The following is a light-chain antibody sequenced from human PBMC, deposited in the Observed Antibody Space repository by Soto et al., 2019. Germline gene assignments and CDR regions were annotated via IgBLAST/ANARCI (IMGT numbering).Light chain of an antibody. CDR2: DVT. V-gene: IGLV2-14*01. CDR3: SSFTLSTYV. Sequence: QSALAQPPSASGSPGQSVTITCTGTNSDVGTYNYVSWYQHHPGKAPKLIIYDVTSRPSGVSDRFSGSKSGNTASLTISGLQPEDEAHYYCSSFTLSTYVFGSGTKLTVL. J-gene: IGLJ1*01. CDR1: NSDVGTYNY.